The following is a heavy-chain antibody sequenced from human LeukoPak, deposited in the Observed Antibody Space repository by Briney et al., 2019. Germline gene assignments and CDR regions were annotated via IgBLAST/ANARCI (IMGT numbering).Heavy chain of an antibody. CDR1: GFTFSDYY. Sequence: GGSLRLSCAASGFTFSDYYMSWIRQAPGKGLEGVSYISSSGSTIYYADSVKGRFTISRDNAKNSLYLQRNSLRAEDTAVYYCARIPGVTTGLYYYYYYYMDVWGKGTTVTVSS. V-gene: IGHV3-11*04. J-gene: IGHJ6*03. D-gene: IGHD4-17*01. CDR3: ARIPGVTTGLYYYYYYYMDV. CDR2: ISSSGSTI.